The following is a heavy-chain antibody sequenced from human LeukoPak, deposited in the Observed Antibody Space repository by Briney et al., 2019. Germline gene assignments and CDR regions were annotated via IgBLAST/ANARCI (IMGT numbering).Heavy chain of an antibody. D-gene: IGHD3-22*01. V-gene: IGHV3-23*01. J-gene: IGHJ5*02. CDR3: ARDLYYYDSSGYQYWFDP. CDR1: GFTFSSYA. CDR2: ISGSGGST. Sequence: GGSLRLSCAASGFTFSSYAMNWVRQASGKGLEWVSAISGSGGSTYFGHSVKGRFTISRDNSKNTMYLQMSSLRAEDTAVYYCARDLYYYDSSGYQYWFDPWGQGTLVAVSS.